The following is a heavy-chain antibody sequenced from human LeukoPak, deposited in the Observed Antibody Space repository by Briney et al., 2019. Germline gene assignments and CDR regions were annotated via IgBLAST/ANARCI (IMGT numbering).Heavy chain of an antibody. Sequence: GGSLRLSCAASGFTFSSYGVHWVRQAPGKGLEWVAVISYDGSNKYYADSVKGRFTISRDNSKNTLYLQMNSLRAEDTAVYYCAKFDYGGNSAAFDIWGQGTMVTVSS. CDR1: GFTFSSYG. V-gene: IGHV3-30*18. CDR2: ISYDGSNK. D-gene: IGHD4-23*01. CDR3: AKFDYGGNSAAFDI. J-gene: IGHJ3*02.